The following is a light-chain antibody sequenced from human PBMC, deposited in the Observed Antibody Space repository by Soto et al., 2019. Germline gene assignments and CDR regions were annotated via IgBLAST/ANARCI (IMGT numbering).Light chain of an antibody. V-gene: IGKV1-5*01. CDR2: DAF. CDR3: QQYDGFSRP. Sequence: DIKVSMSPAALSAYVGDRVSISCRASQSVSVWVAWYQQKPGAAPKLLIYDAFTVDTGVPSRFSGSGSGTEFTLTINSLQPEDFATYYCQQYDGFSRPFGQVTKVDVK. CDR1: QSVSVW. J-gene: IGKJ1*01.